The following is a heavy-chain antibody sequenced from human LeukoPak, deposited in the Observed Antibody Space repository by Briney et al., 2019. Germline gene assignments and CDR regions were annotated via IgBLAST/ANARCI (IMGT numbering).Heavy chain of an antibody. CDR2: ISAYNGNT. Sequence: EASVKVSCKASGYTFTSYGISWVRQASGQGLEWMGWISAYNGNTNYAQKLQGRVTMTTDTSTSTAYMELRSLRSADTAVYYCARNAYYYDSSGYYYWGQGTLVTVSS. D-gene: IGHD3-22*01. J-gene: IGHJ4*02. V-gene: IGHV1-18*01. CDR1: GYTFTSYG. CDR3: ARNAYYYDSSGYYY.